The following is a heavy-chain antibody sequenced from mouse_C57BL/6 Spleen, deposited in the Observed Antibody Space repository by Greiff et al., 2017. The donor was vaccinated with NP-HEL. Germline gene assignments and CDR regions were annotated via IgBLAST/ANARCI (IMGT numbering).Heavy chain of an antibody. CDR2: INPNYGTT. J-gene: IGHJ3*01. V-gene: IGHV1-39*01. CDR1: GYSFTDYN. Sequence: VQLQQPGPELVKPGASVKISCKASGYSFTDYNMNWVKQSNGKSLEWIGVINPNYGTTSYNQKFKGKATLTVDQSSSTAYMQLNSLTSEDSAVYYCARPGYGSSYRGTWFAYWGQGTLVTVSA. CDR3: ARPGYGSSYRGTWFAY. D-gene: IGHD1-1*01.